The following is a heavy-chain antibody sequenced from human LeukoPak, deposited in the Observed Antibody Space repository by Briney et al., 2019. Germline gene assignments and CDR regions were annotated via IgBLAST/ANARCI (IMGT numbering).Heavy chain of an antibody. J-gene: IGHJ6*02. CDR2: IYYSGST. V-gene: IGHV4-30-4*01. CDR1: GGSISSGDYY. D-gene: IGHD2-2*01. CDR3: ARGREYQLPPGIYGMDV. Sequence: SETLSLTCTVSGGSISSGDYYWSWIRQPPGKGLGWIGYIYYSGSTYYNPSLKSRVTISVDTSKNQFSLKLSSVTAADTAVYYCARGREYQLPPGIYGMDVWGQGTTVTVSS.